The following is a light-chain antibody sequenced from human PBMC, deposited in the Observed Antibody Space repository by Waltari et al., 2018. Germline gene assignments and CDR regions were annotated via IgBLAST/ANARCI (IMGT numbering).Light chain of an antibody. Sequence: DIQMTQSPSSLSASVGDRVTITCRASENVNNYLNWYQQKPGKAPKLLIYKASTLQSGVPSRFSGSGSGTDYTFTISSLQSEDVATYYCQHGYGTPYSFGQGTKVESK. CDR1: ENVNNY. CDR2: KAS. J-gene: IGKJ2*03. CDR3: QHGYGTPYS. V-gene: IGKV1-39*01.